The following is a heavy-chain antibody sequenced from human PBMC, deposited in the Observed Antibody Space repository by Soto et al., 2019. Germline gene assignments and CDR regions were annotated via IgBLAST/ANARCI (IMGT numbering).Heavy chain of an antibody. D-gene: IGHD2-21*01. CDR3: ARDRALNNAALGVAY. Sequence: QVQLVQSGAEVKKPGSSMKVSCKASGGTFSSYVFSWVRQAPGQGLEWMGRIIPMFGITNYAQKFEGRVTITAEKSTTTVDLALRPLISEDKAIYYWARDRALNNAALGVAYWGQGTLVTVSS. J-gene: IGHJ4*02. V-gene: IGHV1-69*04. CDR2: IIPMFGIT. CDR1: GGTFSSYV.